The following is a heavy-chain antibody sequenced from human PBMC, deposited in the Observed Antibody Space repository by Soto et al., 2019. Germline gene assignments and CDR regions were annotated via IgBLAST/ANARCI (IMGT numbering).Heavy chain of an antibody. V-gene: IGHV1-18*04. CDR3: ARGQIQSDFDY. CDR1: GYTFTSYG. J-gene: IGHJ4*02. D-gene: IGHD3-3*01. Sequence: ASVKVSCKASGYTFTSYGLNWVRQAPGQGLERMGWITAYNDNTNYAQKVQGRAILTIDTSTTTGYMELRSLRSDDTAVYYCARGQIQSDFDYWDQGTLVTVSS. CDR2: ITAYNDNT.